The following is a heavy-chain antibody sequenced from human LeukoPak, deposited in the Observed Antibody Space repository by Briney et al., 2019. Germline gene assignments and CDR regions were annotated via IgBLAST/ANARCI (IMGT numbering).Heavy chain of an antibody. CDR1: GGSISSYY. D-gene: IGHD1-7*01. CDR3: ARGAGTTDYYFDY. Sequence: SETLSLTCTVSGGSISSYYWSWLRQPPGKGLEWIGYIYYSGSTNYNPSLKSRVTISVDTSKNQFSLKLSSVTTADTAMYYCARGAGTTDYYFDYWGQGTLVTVAS. J-gene: IGHJ4*02. CDR2: IYYSGST. V-gene: IGHV4-59*01.